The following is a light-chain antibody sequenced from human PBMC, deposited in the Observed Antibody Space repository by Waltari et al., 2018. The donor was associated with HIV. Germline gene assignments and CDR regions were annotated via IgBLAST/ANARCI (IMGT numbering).Light chain of an antibody. Sequence: EILMTQSPATLSVSPGEEVTFSCRASQSISSNLAWYQQKPGQAPRLLIYGASTRAAGCPARFTGSGAGTEFTLTISNLQSEDFAIYYCQQFHNWPRTFGQGTKVEIK. J-gene: IGKJ1*01. V-gene: IGKV3-15*01. CDR3: QQFHNWPRT. CDR2: GAS. CDR1: QSISSN.